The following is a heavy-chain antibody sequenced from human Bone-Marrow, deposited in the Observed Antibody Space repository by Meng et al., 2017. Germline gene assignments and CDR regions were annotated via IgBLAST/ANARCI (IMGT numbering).Heavy chain of an antibody. CDR1: GLTFSTSE. V-gene: IGHV3-48*03. D-gene: IGHD1-14*01. J-gene: IGHJ4*02. CDR3: AREEITGSASAFDY. CDR2: INGGSNPI. Sequence: GESLKISCEASGLTFSTSEMNWVRQAPGKGLEWLSYINGGSNPIYYADSVKGRFTTSRDNAKNSLYLQMNSLRADDTAVYYCAREEITGSASAFDYWGQGTLVTVSS.